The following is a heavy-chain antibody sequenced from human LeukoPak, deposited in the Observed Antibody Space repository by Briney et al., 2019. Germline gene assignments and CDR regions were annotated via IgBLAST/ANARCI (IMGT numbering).Heavy chain of an antibody. V-gene: IGHV5-51*01. CDR1: GYSFISYW. CDR3: ARLNILTGSPFDY. J-gene: IGHJ4*02. D-gene: IGHD3-9*01. Sequence: GESLKISCKGSGYSFISYWIGWWRQMPGEGLEWMRIIYPGDSDPRYSPSFQGQVTISPDKPISTAYLQWSSLKASDTAMYYCARLNILTGSPFDYWGQGTLVTVSS. CDR2: IYPGDSDP.